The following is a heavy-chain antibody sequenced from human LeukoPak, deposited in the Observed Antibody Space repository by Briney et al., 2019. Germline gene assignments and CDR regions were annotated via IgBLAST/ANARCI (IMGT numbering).Heavy chain of an antibody. CDR1: GGSFSGYY. D-gene: IGHD3-9*01. CDR3: ARGELRYLRE. J-gene: IGHJ4*02. V-gene: IGHV4-34*01. Sequence: SETLSLTCAVYGGSFSGYYWSWIRQPPGKGLGWIGEINHSGSTNYNPSLKSRVTISVDTSKNQFSLKLSSVTAADTAVYYCARGELRYLREWGQGTLVTVSS. CDR2: INHSGST.